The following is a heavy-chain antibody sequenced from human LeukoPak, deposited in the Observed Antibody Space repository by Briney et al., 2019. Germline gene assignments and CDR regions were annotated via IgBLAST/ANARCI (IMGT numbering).Heavy chain of an antibody. CDR2: ISYDGSNK. CDR1: GFTFSSYG. V-gene: IGHV3-30*18. CDR3: AKKGDMNGGAFDI. J-gene: IGHJ3*02. D-gene: IGHD2-15*01. Sequence: GGSLRLSCAASGFTFSSYGMHWVRQAPGKGLEWVAVISYDGSNKYYADSVKGRFPISRDNSKNTLYLQMNSLRAEDTAVYYYAKKGDMNGGAFDIWGQGTMVTVSS.